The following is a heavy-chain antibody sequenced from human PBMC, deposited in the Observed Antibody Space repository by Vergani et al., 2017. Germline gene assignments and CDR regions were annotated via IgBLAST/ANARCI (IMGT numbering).Heavy chain of an antibody. D-gene: IGHD4-11*01. CDR1: GGSISSYY. CDR2: IYTSGST. J-gene: IGHJ5*02. CDR3: ARGSEDYSNYGWFDP. V-gene: IGHV4-4*07. Sequence: QVQLQESGPGLVKPSETLSLPCTVSGGSISSYYWSWIRQPAGKGLEWIGRIYTSGSTNYNPSLKSRVTMSVDTSKNQFSLKLSSVTAADTAVYYCARGSEDYSNYGWFDPWGQGTLVTVSS.